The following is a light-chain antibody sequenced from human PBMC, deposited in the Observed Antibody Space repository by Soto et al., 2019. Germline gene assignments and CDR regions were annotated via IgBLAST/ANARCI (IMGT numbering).Light chain of an antibody. V-gene: IGKV3-20*01. CDR2: GAS. CDR3: QHYGSSAYT. Sequence: EIVLTQSPGTLSLSPGERATLSCRASQSVRSNYLAWYQQKPGQSPRLLIYGASSRATCIPDRFSGSGSGTDFTLTISRLEAEDFAVYYCQHYGSSAYTFVQGTTLEIK. CDR1: QSVRSNY. J-gene: IGKJ2*01.